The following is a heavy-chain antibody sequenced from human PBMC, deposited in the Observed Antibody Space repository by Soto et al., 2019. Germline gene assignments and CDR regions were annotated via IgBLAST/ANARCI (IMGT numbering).Heavy chain of an antibody. D-gene: IGHD3-3*01. CDR2: INAGNGNT. CDR3: AVGPASGEFDY. V-gene: IGHV1-3*01. J-gene: IGHJ4*02. Sequence: ASVKVSCKTSGYTFSTSGISWVRQAPGQRLEWMGWINAGNGNTAYSQRFQGRVTITRDTSASTAYMELSSLRSEDTAVFYCAVGPASGEFDYWGQGTLVTVSS. CDR1: GYTFSTSG.